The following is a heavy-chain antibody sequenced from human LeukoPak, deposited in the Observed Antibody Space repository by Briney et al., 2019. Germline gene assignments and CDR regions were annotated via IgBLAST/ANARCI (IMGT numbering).Heavy chain of an antibody. J-gene: IGHJ4*02. CDR2: IRYNGNNQ. Sequence: GGSLRLSRAASGFTFNNYGMHWVRQAPGKGLEWVAFIRYNGNNQYYADSVKGRFTISRDNAKNSLYLQMNNLRTDDMALYYCAKSGSYSSPYYFDYWGQGTLVTVSS. V-gene: IGHV3-30*02. CDR1: GFTFNNYG. CDR3: AKSGSYSSPYYFDY. D-gene: IGHD3-10*01.